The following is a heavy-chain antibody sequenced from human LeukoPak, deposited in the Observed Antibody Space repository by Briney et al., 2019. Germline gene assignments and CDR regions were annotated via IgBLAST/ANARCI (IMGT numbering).Heavy chain of an antibody. J-gene: IGHJ4*02. Sequence: ASVKVSCKASGYIFTSYGISWVRQAPGRGLEWMGWISGYNGKTSYAQGLRGRVTMTTDTSTDTAYMELRSLTSDDTAVYYCAREPAAARFDYWGQGTLVTVSS. CDR1: GYIFTSYG. CDR3: AREPAAARFDY. D-gene: IGHD6-13*01. V-gene: IGHV1-18*01. CDR2: ISGYNGKT.